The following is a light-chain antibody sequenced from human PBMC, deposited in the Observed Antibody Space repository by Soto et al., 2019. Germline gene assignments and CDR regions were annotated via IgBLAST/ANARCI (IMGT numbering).Light chain of an antibody. J-gene: IGKJ3*01. Sequence: DIQMTQSPSSLSASVGDRVTITCRAGQDVRNDVAWYQQKAGKAPKSLIAAASTLQSGVSSRFSGSGSGTDFTLTISSLQPEDFATYYCQQYNNYPFTFGPGTKVDIK. CDR2: AAS. CDR3: QQYNNYPFT. V-gene: IGKV1-16*01. CDR1: QDVRND.